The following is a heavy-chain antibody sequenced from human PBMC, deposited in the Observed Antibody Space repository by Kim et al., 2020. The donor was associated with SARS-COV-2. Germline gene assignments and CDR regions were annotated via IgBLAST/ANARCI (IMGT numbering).Heavy chain of an antibody. J-gene: IGHJ3*02. Sequence: GESLKISCKGSGYSFTSYWIGWVRQMPGKGLEWMGIIYPGDSDTRYSPSFQGQVTISADKSISTAYLQWSSLKASDTAMYYCARATYYYGSGVRDAFDIWGQGTMVTVSS. CDR1: GYSFTSYW. CDR3: ARATYYYGSGVRDAFDI. D-gene: IGHD3-10*01. V-gene: IGHV5-51*01. CDR2: IYPGDSDT.